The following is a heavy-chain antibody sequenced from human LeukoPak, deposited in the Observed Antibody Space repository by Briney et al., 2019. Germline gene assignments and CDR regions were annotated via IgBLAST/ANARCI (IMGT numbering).Heavy chain of an antibody. CDR3: ARHRGSGSFIDY. Sequence: SETLSLTCAVYGGSFSSYYWSWIRQPPGKGLEWIGYIYYSGSTNYNPSLKGRVTISVDTSKNQFSLKLSSVTAADTAVYYCARHRGSGSFIDYWGQGTLVTVSS. CDR1: GGSFSSYY. D-gene: IGHD3-10*01. CDR2: IYYSGST. V-gene: IGHV4-59*08. J-gene: IGHJ4*02.